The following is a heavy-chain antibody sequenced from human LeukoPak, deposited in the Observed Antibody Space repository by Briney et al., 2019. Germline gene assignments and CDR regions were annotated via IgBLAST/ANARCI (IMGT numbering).Heavy chain of an antibody. CDR2: ISSSGSTI. CDR1: GFTFSSYG. CDR3: AELGITMIGGV. D-gene: IGHD3-10*02. J-gene: IGHJ6*04. V-gene: IGHV3-48*04. Sequence: GGSLRLSCAASGFTFSSYGMSWVRQAPGKGLEWVSYISSSGSTIYYADSVKGRFTTSRDNAKNSLYLQMNSLRAEDTAVYYCAELGITMIGGVWGKGTTVTIPS.